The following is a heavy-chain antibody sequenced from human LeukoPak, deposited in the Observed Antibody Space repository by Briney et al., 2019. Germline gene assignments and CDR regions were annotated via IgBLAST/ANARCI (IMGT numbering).Heavy chain of an antibody. D-gene: IGHD4-17*01. Sequence: GGSLRLSCAASGFTFSSYWMSWVRQAPGKGLEWVAIIKQDGSEKYYVDSVKGRFTISRDNAKNTLYVQMNSLRAEDTAVYYCARDPNGDYLGAFDFWGQGTMVTVSS. J-gene: IGHJ3*01. V-gene: IGHV3-7*03. CDR3: ARDPNGDYLGAFDF. CDR2: IKQDGSEK. CDR1: GFTFSSYW.